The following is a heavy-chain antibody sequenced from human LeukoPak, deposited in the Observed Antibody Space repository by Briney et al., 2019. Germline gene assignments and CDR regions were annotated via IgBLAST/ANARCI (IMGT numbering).Heavy chain of an antibody. J-gene: IGHJ4*02. V-gene: IGHV3-30*18. Sequence: PGRSLRLSCAASGFTFSSYGMHWVRQAPGKGLEWVAVISYDGSNKYYADSVKGRFTISRDNSKNTLYLQMNSLRAEDTAVYYCVKDWTTVTTELYWGQGTLVTVSS. CDR3: VKDWTTVTTELY. CDR2: ISYDGSNK. D-gene: IGHD4-17*01. CDR1: GFTFSSYG.